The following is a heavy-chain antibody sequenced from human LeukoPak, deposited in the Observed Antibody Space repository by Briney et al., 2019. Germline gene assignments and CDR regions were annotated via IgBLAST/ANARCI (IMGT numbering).Heavy chain of an antibody. Sequence: GGSLRLSCAASGFTVSRNYMSWVRQAPGKGLESVSVIYSGGSTYYAESVRGRFTISRDNSKNTLYLQMNSLRVEDTAVYYCASRSPYSGYDLYDFWGQGTLVTVSS. J-gene: IGHJ4*02. D-gene: IGHD5-12*01. CDR1: GFTVSRNY. V-gene: IGHV3-53*01. CDR2: IYSGGST. CDR3: ASRSPYSGYDLYDF.